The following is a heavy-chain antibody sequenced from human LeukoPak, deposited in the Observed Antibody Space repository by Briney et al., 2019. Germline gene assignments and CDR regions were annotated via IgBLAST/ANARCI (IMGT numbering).Heavy chain of an antibody. Sequence: ASVKVSCKASGGTFSSYAISWVRQAPGQGLEWMGGIIPIFGTANYAQKFQGRVTITTDESTSTAYMELSSLRSEDTAVYYCARGLSLGSSWPYWGQGTLVTVSS. D-gene: IGHD6-13*01. CDR3: ARGLSLGSSWPY. V-gene: IGHV1-69*05. J-gene: IGHJ4*02. CDR2: IIPIFGTA. CDR1: GGTFSSYA.